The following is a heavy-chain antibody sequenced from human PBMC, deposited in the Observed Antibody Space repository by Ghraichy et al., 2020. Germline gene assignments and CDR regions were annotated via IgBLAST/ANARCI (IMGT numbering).Heavy chain of an antibody. D-gene: IGHD3-10*01. J-gene: IGHJ6*03. V-gene: IGHV4-31*03. CDR1: GDSISGDTK. CDR2: IYSSGNV. Sequence: SETLSLTCTVSGDSISGDTKWNWIRQHPEKGLEWVGYIYSSGNVYYNPSLKSRMTMSVDTSKNQFSLDLTSVTAADTAVYFCARDSRTEYFPSGTSRRAMDVWGKGTKVTVSS. CDR3: ARDSRTEYFPSGTSRRAMDV.